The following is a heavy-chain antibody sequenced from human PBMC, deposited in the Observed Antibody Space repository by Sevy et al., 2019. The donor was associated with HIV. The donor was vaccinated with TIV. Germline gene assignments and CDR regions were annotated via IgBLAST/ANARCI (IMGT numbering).Heavy chain of an antibody. D-gene: IGHD3-22*01. CDR1: GYTLTELS. CDR3: ATTKDYYDSSGYPFDY. Sequence: ASVKVSCKVSGYTLTELSMHWVRQAPGKGLEWMGSFDPEDGETIYAQNFQGRVTMTEDRSTDPAYMELSSLRSEDTAVYYCATTKDYYDSSGYPFDYWGQGTLVTVSS. J-gene: IGHJ4*02. V-gene: IGHV1-24*01. CDR2: FDPEDGET.